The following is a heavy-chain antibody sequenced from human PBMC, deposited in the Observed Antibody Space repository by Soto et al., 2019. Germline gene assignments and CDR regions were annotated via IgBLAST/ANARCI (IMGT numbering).Heavy chain of an antibody. J-gene: IGHJ5*02. CDR2: INAGNGNT. V-gene: IGHV1-3*01. Sequence: QVQLVQSGAEVKKPGASVKVSCKASGYTFTSYAIHWVRLAPGQRLEWMGWINAGNGNTKYSQKLQGRLTITRDTAASTADMELSSLRSEETAVYYCANLRYFGEGMGFDPWGQGTLLTVSS. D-gene: IGHD3-16*01. CDR1: GYTFTSYA. CDR3: ANLRYFGEGMGFDP.